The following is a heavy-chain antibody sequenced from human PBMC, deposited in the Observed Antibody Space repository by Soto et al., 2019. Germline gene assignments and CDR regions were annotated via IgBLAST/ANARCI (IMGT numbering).Heavy chain of an antibody. CDR3: TREFSRYGSGSYYGY. Sequence: GGSLRLSCTASGFTFGDYAMSWFRQAPGKGLEWVGFIRSKAYGGTTEYAASVKGRFTISRDDSKSIAYLQMNSLKTEDTAVYYCTREFSRYGSGSYYGYWGQGTLVTVSS. CDR1: GFTFGDYA. CDR2: IRSKAYGGTT. D-gene: IGHD3-10*01. J-gene: IGHJ4*02. V-gene: IGHV3-49*03.